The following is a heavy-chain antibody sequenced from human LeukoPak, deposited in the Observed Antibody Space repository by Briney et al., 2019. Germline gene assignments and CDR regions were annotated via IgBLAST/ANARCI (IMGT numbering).Heavy chain of an antibody. D-gene: IGHD1-7*01. CDR3: ARDPPSITGTTDCDY. J-gene: IGHJ4*02. CDR2: INPNSGGT. V-gene: IGHV1-2*06. Sequence: ASVKVSCKASGYTFTSYDFNWVRQAPGQGLEWMGRINPNSGGTNYAQKFQGRVTMTRDTSISTAYMELSRLRSDDTAVYYCARDPPSITGTTDCDYWGQGTLVTVSS. CDR1: GYTFTSYD.